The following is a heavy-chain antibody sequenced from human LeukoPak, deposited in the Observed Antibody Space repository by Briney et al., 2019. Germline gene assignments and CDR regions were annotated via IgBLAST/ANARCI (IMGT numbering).Heavy chain of an antibody. CDR1: GLTFSSYT. CDR2: ISYDGSNK. CDR3: AKDAAGPEY. D-gene: IGHD6-13*01. J-gene: IGHJ4*02. V-gene: IGHV3-30*18. Sequence: GGSLRLSCATSGLTFSSYTMSWVRQAPGKGLEWVAVISYDGSNKYYADSVKGRFSISRDNSRNTLYLQMNSLRAEDTAVYYCAKDAAGPEYWGQGTLVTVSS.